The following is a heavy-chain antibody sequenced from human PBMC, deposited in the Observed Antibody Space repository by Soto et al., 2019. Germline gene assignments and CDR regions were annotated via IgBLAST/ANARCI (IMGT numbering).Heavy chain of an antibody. D-gene: IGHD3-9*01. J-gene: IGHJ6*04. CDR2: IYPVDSDT. Sequence: EESLKISCKGSGYSFTSYWIGWVRQMPGKGLEWMGIIYPVDSDTRYSPSFQGQVTISADKSISTAYLQWSSLKASDTAMYYCARHGAPYYDILTGYPTHYYYYGREVWGKGNPVIVSA. V-gene: IGHV5-51*01. CDR1: GYSFTSYW. CDR3: ARHGAPYYDILTGYPTHYYYYGREV.